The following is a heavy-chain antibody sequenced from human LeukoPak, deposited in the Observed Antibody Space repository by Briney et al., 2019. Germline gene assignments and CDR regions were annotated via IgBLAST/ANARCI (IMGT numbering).Heavy chain of an antibody. CDR2: INQDGSEE. CDR1: GFTFSNYW. Sequence: GGSLRLSCAASGFTFSNYWMSWVRQAPGKGLEWVAHINQDGSEERYMDSVKARFIISRDNAKNSLSLQMDSLRAEDTAVYYCVRDGGVSGYDLLDYWGQGTLVTVSS. D-gene: IGHD5-12*01. J-gene: IGHJ4*02. CDR3: VRDGGVSGYDLLDY. V-gene: IGHV3-7*01.